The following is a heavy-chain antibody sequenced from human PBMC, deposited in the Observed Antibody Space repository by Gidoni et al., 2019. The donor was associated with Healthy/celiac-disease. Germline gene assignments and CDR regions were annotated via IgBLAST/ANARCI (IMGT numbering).Heavy chain of an antibody. CDR3: AKGWGSSSRRSYYYYGMDV. V-gene: IGHV3-30*18. Sequence: VQLVVSGGGVVHPGRSLTLSCAAPGFTFISYALNWVRPAPGKGLEWLAVMSYDGSNKYYADSVKGRVTISRDNSKNTLYLQMNSLRAEDTAVYYCAKGWGSSSRRSYYYYGMDVWGQGTTVTVSS. CDR2: MSYDGSNK. J-gene: IGHJ6*02. CDR1: GFTFISYA. D-gene: IGHD6-6*01.